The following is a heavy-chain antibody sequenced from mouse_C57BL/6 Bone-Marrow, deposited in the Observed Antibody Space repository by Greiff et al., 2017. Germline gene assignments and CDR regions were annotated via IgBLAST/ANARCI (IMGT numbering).Heavy chain of an antibody. CDR2: IYPGGGYT. Sequence: VQLKESGAELVRPGTSVKMSCKASGYTFTNYWIGWAKQRPGHGLEWIGDIYPGGGYTNYTEKFKGKATLTADKSSSTAYMQFSSLTSEDSAIYYCATGSSPAWFAYWGQGTLVTVSA. CDR3: ATGSSPAWFAY. J-gene: IGHJ3*01. D-gene: IGHD1-1*01. V-gene: IGHV1-63*01. CDR1: GYTFTNYW.